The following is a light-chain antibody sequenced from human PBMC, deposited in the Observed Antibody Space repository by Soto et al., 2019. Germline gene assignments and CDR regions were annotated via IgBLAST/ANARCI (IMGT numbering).Light chain of an antibody. CDR3: QQRSHWPPFT. Sequence: ETVLTQSPATLSLSPGERATLSCRASQSVRTDLAWYQQKPGQAPRLLIYDASDRATGIPARFSGGGSGTDFTLTISSLEPEDFAIYYCQQRSHWPPFTFGQGTKLEIK. J-gene: IGKJ2*01. CDR2: DAS. V-gene: IGKV3-11*01. CDR1: QSVRTD.